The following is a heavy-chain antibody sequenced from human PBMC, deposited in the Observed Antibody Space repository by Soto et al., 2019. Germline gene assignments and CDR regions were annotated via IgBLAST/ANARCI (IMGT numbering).Heavy chain of an antibody. CDR2: IYYSGSA. J-gene: IGHJ4*02. V-gene: IGHV4-39*01. CDR1: GGSISSSSYY. Sequence: QLQLQVAGPRQVKPSETLSLTCTVSGGSISSSSYYWGWIRQPPGKGLEWIGSIYYSGSAYYNPSLKSRVTISADTSRDQFSLKLTSVTAADTAVYYCARHWVIYIAFDIWGQGPLVTVSS. D-gene: IGHD3-22*01. CDR3: ARHWVIYIAFDI.